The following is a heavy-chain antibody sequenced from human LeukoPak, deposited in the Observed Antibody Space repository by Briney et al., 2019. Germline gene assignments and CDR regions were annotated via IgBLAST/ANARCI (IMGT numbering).Heavy chain of an antibody. CDR1: GGSISNYY. J-gene: IGHJ5*02. CDR2: IYSSGSGST. CDR3: ARGDSSSWYWWFDP. Sequence: SETLSLTCTVSGGSISNYYWSWIRQPPGKGLEWIGYIYSSGSGSTNYSPSLQNRLTISLDTSKNQFSLNLSYVTAADTAMYYCARGDSSSWYWWFDPWGQGTLVTVSS. D-gene: IGHD6-13*01. V-gene: IGHV4-59*01.